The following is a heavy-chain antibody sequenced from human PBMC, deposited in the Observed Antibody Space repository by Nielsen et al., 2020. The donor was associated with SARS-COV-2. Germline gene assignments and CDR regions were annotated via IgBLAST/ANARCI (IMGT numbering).Heavy chain of an antibody. V-gene: IGHV3-53*01. Sequence: GGSLRLSCAASGFTVNNKYMSWVRQAPGKGLEWVSVIYSGGSTYYADSVKGRFTISRDNSKNTLYLQMNSLRAEDTAVYYCARDCSCGLGSSPSYYFDYWGQGTLVTVSS. CDR3: ARDCSCGLGSSPSYYFDY. J-gene: IGHJ4*02. D-gene: IGHD7-27*01. CDR1: GFTVNNKY. CDR2: IYSGGST.